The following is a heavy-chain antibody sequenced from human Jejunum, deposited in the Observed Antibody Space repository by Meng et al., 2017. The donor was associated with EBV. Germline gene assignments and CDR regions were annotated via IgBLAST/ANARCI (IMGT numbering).Heavy chain of an antibody. CDR3: ASVGYYDSSGYFTDY. Sequence: QVQRQESGPGPVKPSGTLSLPCAVSGGSITSTNWWSWVRQPPGKGLEWIGEIHHSGRANYNPSLKSRVTISVDKSKNQFSLELSSVTAADTAVYFCASVGYYDSSGYFTDYWGQGTLVTVSS. CDR2: IHHSGRA. CDR1: GGSITSTNW. V-gene: IGHV4-4*02. J-gene: IGHJ4*02. D-gene: IGHD3-22*01.